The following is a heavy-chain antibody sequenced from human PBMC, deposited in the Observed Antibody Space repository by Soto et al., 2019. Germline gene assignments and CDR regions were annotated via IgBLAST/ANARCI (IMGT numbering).Heavy chain of an antibody. D-gene: IGHD3-22*01. CDR3: AKDGANYYDSSHNFDY. CDR2: ISYDGSNK. J-gene: IGHJ4*02. V-gene: IGHV3-30*18. CDR1: GFTFSSYG. Sequence: PGGSLRLSCAASGFTFSSYGMHWVRQAPGKGLEWVAVISYDGSNKYYADSVKGRFTISRDNSKNTLYLQMNSLRAEDTAVYYCAKDGANYYDSSHNFDYWGQGTLVTVSS.